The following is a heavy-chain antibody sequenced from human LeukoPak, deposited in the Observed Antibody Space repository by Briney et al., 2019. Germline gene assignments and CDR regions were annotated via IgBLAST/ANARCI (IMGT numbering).Heavy chain of an antibody. Sequence: GESLRLSCVASGFTFSSHGMNWVRQAPGKGLEWVSGIIPSGHTTYYADSVRGRFTISRDNSRNTVYLQMNSLRAEDTAVYYCAKDDRWLQFCCWGQGTLVTVSA. J-gene: IGHJ4*02. V-gene: IGHV3-23*01. D-gene: IGHD5-24*01. CDR2: IIPSGHTT. CDR1: GFTFSSHG. CDR3: AKDDRWLQFCC.